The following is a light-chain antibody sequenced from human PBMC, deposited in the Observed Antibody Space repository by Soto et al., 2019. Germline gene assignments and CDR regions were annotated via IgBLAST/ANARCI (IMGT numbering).Light chain of an antibody. CDR2: GDT. Sequence: QSVLTQPPSVSGAPGQRVTISCAGASSNIGANYDVHWYQQFPGTAPKLLIYGDTNRPSGVPDRFSGSKSGTSASLAITGLQAEDEADYYCQSYDRSLSGSVFGGGTKLTVL. CDR1: SSNIGANYD. CDR3: QSYDRSLSGSV. V-gene: IGLV1-40*01. J-gene: IGLJ3*02.